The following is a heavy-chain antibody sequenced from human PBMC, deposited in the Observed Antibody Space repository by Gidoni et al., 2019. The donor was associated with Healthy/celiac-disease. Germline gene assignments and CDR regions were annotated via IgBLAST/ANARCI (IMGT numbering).Heavy chain of an antibody. D-gene: IGHD2-15*01. V-gene: IGHV1-3*01. CDR2: INAGNGNT. CDR1: GYTFTSYA. J-gene: IGHJ5*02. CDR3: ARDLAGRGVVVAGWFDP. Sequence: QVPLVQSGAEVKKPGASVKVSFKASGYTFTSYAMHWVRQAPGQRLEWMGWINAGNGNTKYSQKFQGRVTITRDTSASTAYMELSSLRSEDTAVYYCARDLAGRGVVVAGWFDPWGQGTLVTVSS.